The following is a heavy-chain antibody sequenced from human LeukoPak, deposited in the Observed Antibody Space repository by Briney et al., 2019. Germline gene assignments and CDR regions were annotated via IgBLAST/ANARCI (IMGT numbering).Heavy chain of an antibody. V-gene: IGHV4-4*07. D-gene: IGHD3-3*01. Sequence: PSETLSLTCTVYGGTISSYYWSWIRQPAGKGLEWVGRIYTSGSTNYNPSLKSRVTMSVDTSKNQFSLTLSSVTAADTAVYYCARDRGSSPYYDFWSGYRPYYYYGMDVWGQGTTVTVSS. J-gene: IGHJ6*02. CDR2: IYTSGST. CDR3: ARDRGSSPYYDFWSGYRPYYYYGMDV. CDR1: GGTISSYY.